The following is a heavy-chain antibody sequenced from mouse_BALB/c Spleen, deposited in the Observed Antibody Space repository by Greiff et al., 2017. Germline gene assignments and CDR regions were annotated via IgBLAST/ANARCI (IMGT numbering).Heavy chain of an antibody. J-gene: IGHJ4*01. CDR3: ARDETGLLHAMDY. Sequence: QVQLQQSGPELVKPGASVKISCKASGYAFSSSWMNWVKQRPGQGLEWIGRIYPGDGDTNYNGKFKGKATLTADKSSSTAYMQLSSLTSVDSAVYVCARDETGLLHAMDYWGEGTSVTVSS. CDR1: GYAFSSSW. V-gene: IGHV1-82*01. CDR2: IYPGDGDT.